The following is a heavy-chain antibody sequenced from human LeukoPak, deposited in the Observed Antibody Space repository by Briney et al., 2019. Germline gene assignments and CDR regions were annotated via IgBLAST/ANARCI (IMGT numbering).Heavy chain of an antibody. J-gene: IGHJ6*03. D-gene: IGHD2-2*01. CDR3: ARALGYCSSTSCGDYYMDV. V-gene: IGHV4-34*01. CDR2: INHSGST. CDR1: GGSFSGYN. Sequence: SETLSLTCAVYGGSFSGYNWSWIRQPPGKGLEWIGEINHSGSTNYNPSLKSRVTISVDTSKNQFSLKLSSVTAADTAVYYCARALGYCSSTSCGDYYMDVWGKGTTVTVSS.